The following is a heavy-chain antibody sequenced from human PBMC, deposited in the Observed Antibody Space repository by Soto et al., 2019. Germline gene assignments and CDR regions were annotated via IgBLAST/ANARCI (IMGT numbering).Heavy chain of an antibody. J-gene: IGHJ3*02. D-gene: IGHD5-18*01. CDR3: ARSGSKYGANAFDI. CDR1: GGSISGYY. CDR2: IYYIGTT. V-gene: IGHV4-59*01. Sequence: SETLSLTCTVSGGSISGYYWNWIRQPPGKGLEYIGHIYYIGTTNYNPSLKSRATISVDTSKNQFSLKLTSVTAADTAAYFCARSGSKYGANAFDIWDQGTMVTVSS.